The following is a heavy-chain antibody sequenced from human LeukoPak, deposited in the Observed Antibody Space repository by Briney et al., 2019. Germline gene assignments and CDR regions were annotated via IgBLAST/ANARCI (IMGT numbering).Heavy chain of an antibody. CDR3: ARDGTPNYSSGWVYMDV. J-gene: IGHJ6*03. V-gene: IGHV3-11*04. Sequence: GGSLRLSCAASGFTFSDYYMSWIRQAPGKGLEWVSYISSSGTNIDYADSVKGRFSISRDNAKNSLYLQMTSLRVEDTAIHYCARDGTPNYSSGWVYMDVWGEGTTVTISS. CDR2: ISSSGTNI. D-gene: IGHD6-25*01. CDR1: GFTFSDYY.